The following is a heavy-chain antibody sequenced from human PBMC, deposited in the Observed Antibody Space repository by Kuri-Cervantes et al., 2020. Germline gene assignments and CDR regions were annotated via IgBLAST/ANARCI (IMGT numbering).Heavy chain of an antibody. CDR2: INPNSGGT. CDR1: GYTFTGYY. CDR3: ARDLRITMIPGGY. Sequence: ASVKVSCKASGYTFTGYYMHWVRQAPGQGLEWMGWINPNSGGTNYAQKFQGRVTMTRDTSLSTAYMELSRLRSDDTAVYYCARDLRITMIPGGYWGQGTLVTVSS. V-gene: IGHV1-2*02. J-gene: IGHJ4*02. D-gene: IGHD3-22*01.